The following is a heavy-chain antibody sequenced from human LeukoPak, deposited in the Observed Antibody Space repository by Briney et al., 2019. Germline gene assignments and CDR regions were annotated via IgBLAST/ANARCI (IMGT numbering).Heavy chain of an antibody. CDR3: ARGLRYFDWLYLETYYYYGMDV. CDR2: MNPNSGNT. D-gene: IGHD3-9*01. V-gene: IGHV1-8*01. CDR1: GYTFTSYD. Sequence: ASVKVSCKASGYTFTSYDINWVRHATGQGLEWMGWMNPNSGNTGYAQKFQGRVTMTRNTSISTAYMELSSLRSEDTAVYYCARGLRYFDWLYLETYYYYGMDVWGQGTTVTVSS. J-gene: IGHJ6*02.